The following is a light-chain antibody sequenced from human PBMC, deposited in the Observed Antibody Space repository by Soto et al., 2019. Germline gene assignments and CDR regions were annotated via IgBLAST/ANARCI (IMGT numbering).Light chain of an antibody. CDR2: DVS. Sequence: QSALTQPASVSGSPGQSITISCTGTSSDVGGYNYVSWYQQHPGKAPKLMIYDVSNRPSGVSNRFSCSKSGNTASLTISGLQADDEADYYCSSYTSSSVVFGGGTKLTVL. CDR3: SSYTSSSVV. CDR1: SSDVGGYNY. V-gene: IGLV2-14*01. J-gene: IGLJ2*01.